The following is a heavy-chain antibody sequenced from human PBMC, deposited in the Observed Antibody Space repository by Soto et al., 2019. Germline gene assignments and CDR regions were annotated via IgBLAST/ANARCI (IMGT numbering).Heavy chain of an antibody. Sequence: QVQLVQSGAEVKKPGASVKVSCKASGYGFTTYGISWVRQAPGQGLEWMGWISDYNGNTNYEKKFLGRGTMTTDTSTRTAYMELKSLRSDDTAVYYCAREGYYSGSESYSPPRYYGMDVWGQGTTVTVS. V-gene: IGHV1-18*01. CDR3: AREGYYSGSESYSPPRYYGMDV. D-gene: IGHD3-10*01. CDR2: ISDYNGNT. J-gene: IGHJ6*02. CDR1: GYGFTTYG.